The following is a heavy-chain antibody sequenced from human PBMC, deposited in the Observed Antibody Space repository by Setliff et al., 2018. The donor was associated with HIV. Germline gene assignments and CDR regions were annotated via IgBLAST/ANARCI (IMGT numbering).Heavy chain of an antibody. CDR1: GYTFINYA. CDR3: ARVGVDSQEYFQH. V-gene: IGHV7-4-1*02. CDR2: INTHTGSP. D-gene: IGHD3-3*01. J-gene: IGHJ1*01. Sequence: GASVKVSCKASGYTFINYAMNWVRQAPGQGLEWMGWINTHTGSPTYAQAFTGRFVFSVDTSVSTAYLQINSLKAEDTAIYYCARVGVDSQEYFQHWGQGTLVTVSS.